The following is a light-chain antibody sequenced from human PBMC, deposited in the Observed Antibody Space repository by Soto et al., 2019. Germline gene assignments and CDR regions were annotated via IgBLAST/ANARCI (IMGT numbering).Light chain of an antibody. CDR3: SSYTSISTLYV. V-gene: IGLV2-14*02. CDR2: EVA. CDR1: SSDVGTYNL. Sequence: QSVLAQPASVSGSPEQSVTISCTGTSSDVGTYNLVSWYQQHPGKAPKLIIYEVAERPSGVSNRFSGSKSDNTASLTISGLQAEDEADYYCSSYTSISTLYVFGTGTKVTVL. J-gene: IGLJ1*01.